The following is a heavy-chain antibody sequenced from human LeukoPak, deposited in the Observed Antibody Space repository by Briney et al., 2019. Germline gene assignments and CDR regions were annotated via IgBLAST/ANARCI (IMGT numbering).Heavy chain of an antibody. CDR3: ASSPSGELDY. CDR1: GYTFTSSY. D-gene: IGHD1-26*01. J-gene: IGHJ4*02. Sequence: ASVKVSCKTSGYTFTSSYIHWVRQAPGQGLDYMGWINPDNGGTNYAQNFQGRVIMTRDTSISTAYMQLSRLTSDDTAVYYCASSPSGELDYWGRGTLVSVSS. CDR2: INPDNGGT. V-gene: IGHV1-2*02.